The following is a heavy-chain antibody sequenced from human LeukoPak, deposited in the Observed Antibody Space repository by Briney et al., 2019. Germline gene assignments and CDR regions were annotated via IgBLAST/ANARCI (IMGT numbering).Heavy chain of an antibody. V-gene: IGHV4-30-4*01. Sequence: SQTLSLTCTVSGGSVRSADFYWTWIRQPPGKGLEWIGYIYYSGSTNYNPSLKSRVTISIDTSKNQFSLKLSSVTAADTAVYYCARGSNWFDPWGQGTLVTVSS. J-gene: IGHJ5*02. CDR3: ARGSNWFDP. CDR1: GGSVRSADFY. CDR2: IYYSGST.